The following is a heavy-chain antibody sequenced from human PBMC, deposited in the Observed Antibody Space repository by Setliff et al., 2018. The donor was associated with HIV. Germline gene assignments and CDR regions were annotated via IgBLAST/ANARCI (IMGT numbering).Heavy chain of an antibody. CDR2: IYTSGTT. Sequence: PSETLSLTCTVSGDSISSYYWSWIRQTAGKGLEWIGRIYTSGTTNYNPSLKRRVTMSVDTSKNQFSLKLSSVTAADTAVYYCARTRGYCSATSCYALRGPDYWGQGTLVTVSS. V-gene: IGHV4-4*07. CDR1: GDSISSYY. D-gene: IGHD2-2*01. J-gene: IGHJ4*02. CDR3: ARTRGYCSATSCYALRGPDY.